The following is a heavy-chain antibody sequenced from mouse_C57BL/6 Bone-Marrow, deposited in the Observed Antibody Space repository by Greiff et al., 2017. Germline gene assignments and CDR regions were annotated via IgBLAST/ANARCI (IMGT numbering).Heavy chain of an antibody. J-gene: IGHJ4*01. CDR2: IYPRDGST. V-gene: IGHV1-78*01. CDR1: GYTFTDHT. D-gene: IGHD2-1*01. Sequence: QVQLQQSDAELVKPGASVKISCKVSGYTFTDHTIHWMKQRPEQGLEWIGYIYPRDGSTKYNEKFKGKATLTADKSSSTAYMQLNSLTSEDSAVYFCALLEIDCGNYDYAMDYGGQGTSVTVSA. CDR3: ALLEIDCGNYDYAMDY.